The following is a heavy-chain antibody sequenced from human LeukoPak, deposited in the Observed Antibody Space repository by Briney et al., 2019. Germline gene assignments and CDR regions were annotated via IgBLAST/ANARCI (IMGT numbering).Heavy chain of an antibody. Sequence: ASVKVSCKASGYTFTNYYIHWVRQAPGQGLEWMGIINPSGSSTSYAQKFQGRVTITRDTSTSTVYMELSRLTSDDTAMYYCARALGDYGNNRVYYFDYWGQGTLVTVSS. J-gene: IGHJ4*02. CDR1: GYTFTNYY. D-gene: IGHD4-17*01. V-gene: IGHV1-46*01. CDR3: ARALGDYGNNRVYYFDY. CDR2: INPSGSST.